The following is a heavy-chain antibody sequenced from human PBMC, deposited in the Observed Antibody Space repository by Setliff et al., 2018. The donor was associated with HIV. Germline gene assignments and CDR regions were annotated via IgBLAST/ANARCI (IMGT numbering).Heavy chain of an antibody. CDR3: ARDHHSGSDWSRLGAFDI. CDR1: GGTFSSFA. V-gene: IGHV1-69*13. Sequence: SVKVSCKASGGTFSSFAINWVRQAPGQGLEWVGGIIPVFGTTSYGHHFQGRVAITADASTSTAYLDLYSLRSEDTAVYYCARDHHSGSDWSRLGAFDIWGQGTMVTVS. CDR2: IIPVFGTT. D-gene: IGHD1-26*01. J-gene: IGHJ3*02.